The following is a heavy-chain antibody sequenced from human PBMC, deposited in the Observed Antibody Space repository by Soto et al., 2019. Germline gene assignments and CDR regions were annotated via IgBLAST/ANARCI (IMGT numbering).Heavy chain of an antibody. V-gene: IGHV4-30-4*01. Sequence: QVQLQESGPGLVKPSQTLSLTCTVSGGSISSGDYYWNWIRQPPGKGLEWIGSIYYSGSTYYSPSLRSSVTVSLCTSQFQLALKLRSVTAADAAFFYCGRGDPGACSSSCCSGAFDLWGRGTMVAVSS. CDR1: GGSISSGDYY. CDR3: GRGDPGACSSSCCSGAFDL. J-gene: IGHJ3*01. CDR2: IYYSGST. D-gene: IGHD2-2*01.